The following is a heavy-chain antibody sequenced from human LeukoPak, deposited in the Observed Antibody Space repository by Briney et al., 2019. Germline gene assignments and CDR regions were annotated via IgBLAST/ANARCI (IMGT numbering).Heavy chain of an antibody. CDR3: AAHTYILTGYQDY. CDR1: GGSISSGSYY. Sequence: PSQTLSLTCTVSGGSISSGSYYWSWIRQPPGKGLEWIGEINHSGSTNYNPSLKSRVTISVDTSKNQFSLKLSSVTAADTAVYYCAAHTYILTGYQDYWGQGTLVTVSS. V-gene: IGHV4-39*07. J-gene: IGHJ4*02. CDR2: INHSGST. D-gene: IGHD3-9*01.